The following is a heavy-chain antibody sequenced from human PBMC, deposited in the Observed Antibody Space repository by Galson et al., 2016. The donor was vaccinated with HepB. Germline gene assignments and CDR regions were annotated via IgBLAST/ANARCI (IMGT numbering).Heavy chain of an antibody. CDR3: AKRVSSSKYFDY. V-gene: IGHV3-23*01. CDR1: GFTFSSHP. D-gene: IGHD2-2*01. CDR2: IGSRGDDI. J-gene: IGHJ4*02. Sequence: SLRLSCAGSGFTFSSHPMNWVRQAPGKGLEWVSSIGSRGDDIYYADSVKGRFTVSRDNLKNTLYLQMNSLRADDTAVYYCAKRVSSSKYFDYWGRGTLVTVSS.